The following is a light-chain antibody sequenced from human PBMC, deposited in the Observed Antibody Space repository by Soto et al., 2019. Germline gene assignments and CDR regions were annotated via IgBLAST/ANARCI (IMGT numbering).Light chain of an antibody. CDR2: EVS. J-gene: IGLJ1*01. CDR1: SSDIGGYNY. V-gene: IGLV2-14*01. CDR3: SSYTSISTLV. Sequence: QSALTQPASVSGSPGQSITISCTGTSSDIGGYNYVSWYQQHPGKAPKLMIYEVSYRPSGVSNRFSGSKSGNTASLTISGLQAEDEADYYCSSYTSISTLVFGTGTKLTVL.